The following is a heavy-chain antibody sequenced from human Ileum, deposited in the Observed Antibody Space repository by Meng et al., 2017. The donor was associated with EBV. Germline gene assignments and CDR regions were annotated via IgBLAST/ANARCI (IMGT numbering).Heavy chain of an antibody. Sequence: LQGPGPGSRKRSASCYLTSTVSVDSIRSGEHYWNWFRRPPGKGLEWFGSIYHSGSTYYQPSLKSRVTISLDSSKNQFSLRLSSVTAADTAVYYCARDPAYPRGWFDPWGQGTLVTVSS. CDR2: IYHSGST. V-gene: IGHV4-39*07. J-gene: IGHJ5*02. CDR3: ARDPAYPRGWFDP. CDR1: VDSIRSGEHY.